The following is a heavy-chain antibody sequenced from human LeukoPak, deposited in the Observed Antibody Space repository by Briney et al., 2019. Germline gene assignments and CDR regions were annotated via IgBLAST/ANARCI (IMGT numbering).Heavy chain of an antibody. CDR3: ARGRVSSSTWYSTYYYFFYMDF. J-gene: IGHJ6*03. D-gene: IGHD4-11*01. V-gene: IGHV4-59*01. CDR1: DDSITMYY. CDR2: VDHTGST. Sequence: SETLSLTCAVSDDSITMYYWTWIRQPPGKRLEWIGYVDHTGSTKFNPSLNGRVSISRDTSNNFFSLRLRSVTAADTAVYFCARGRVSSSTWYSTYYYFFYMDFWGKGTTVTVSS.